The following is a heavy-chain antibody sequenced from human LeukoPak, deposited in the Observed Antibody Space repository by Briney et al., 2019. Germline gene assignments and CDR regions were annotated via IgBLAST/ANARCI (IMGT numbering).Heavy chain of an antibody. D-gene: IGHD2-21*02. Sequence: GSLRLSCAASGFTFSSYAMHWVRQAPGKGLEWVAVISYNGRNKCSADSVKGRFTISRDNSKNTLYLQMNSLRAEDTAVYYCARDGSGDSADYYFDYWGQGTLVTVSS. J-gene: IGHJ4*02. V-gene: IGHV3-30*04. CDR1: GFTFSSYA. CDR3: ARDGSGDSADYYFDY. CDR2: ISYNGRNK.